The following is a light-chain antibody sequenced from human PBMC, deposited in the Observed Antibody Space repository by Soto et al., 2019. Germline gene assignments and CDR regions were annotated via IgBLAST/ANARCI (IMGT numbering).Light chain of an antibody. CDR1: QSVSSSY. Sequence: EIVLTQSPGTLSLSPGERATLSCRASQSVSSSYLAWYQQKPGQAPRLLIYGASNRATGIPDRFSGSGSGTGFTLTISRLAAADFAVYYCQQYGSSPLFTFGPGTKVDIK. J-gene: IGKJ3*01. V-gene: IGKV3-20*01. CDR2: GAS. CDR3: QQYGSSPLFT.